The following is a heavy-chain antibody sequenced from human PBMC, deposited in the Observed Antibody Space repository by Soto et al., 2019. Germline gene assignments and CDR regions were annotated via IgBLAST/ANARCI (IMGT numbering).Heavy chain of an antibody. CDR3: ARAGFCSTTSSSDAFDI. D-gene: IGHD2-2*01. CDR1: GYTFTNYA. Sequence: QVQLVQSGAEVKKPGASVKVSCKASGYTFTNYAMNWVRQAPGQRPEWMGWINAGNGNTKFSQRFRRRVTITRDTTANIGYMELSSLTSEDTAVYYCARAGFCSTTSSSDAFDIWGQGTMVTVSS. J-gene: IGHJ3*02. V-gene: IGHV1-3*01. CDR2: INAGNGNT.